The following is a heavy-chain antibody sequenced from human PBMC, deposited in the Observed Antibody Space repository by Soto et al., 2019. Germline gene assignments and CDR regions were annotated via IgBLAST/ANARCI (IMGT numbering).Heavy chain of an antibody. CDR1: GDTFSSYI. D-gene: IGHD2-21*02. CDR2: VIPVLTTT. CDR3: ARRRYCGYDCYHKHYYGMDV. J-gene: IGHJ6*02. Sequence: QVKLVQSGAEVKKPGSSVRVSCRSSGDTFSSYIVNWLRLAPGRGLEWMGRVIPVLTTTDYAQNFRGGVTISADRATNTVYLDLSSLRSDDTAVYYCARRRYCGYDCYHKHYYGMDVWGQGSLVTVAS. V-gene: IGHV1-69*08.